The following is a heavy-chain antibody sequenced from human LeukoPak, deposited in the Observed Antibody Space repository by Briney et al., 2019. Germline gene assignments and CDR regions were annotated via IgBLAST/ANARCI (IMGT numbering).Heavy chain of an antibody. V-gene: IGHV4-61*02. CDR2: IYTSGST. CDR3: ARGHSNSGSLQDY. Sequence: PSQTLSLTCTVSGGSISSGSYYWSWNRQPAGKGLEWIGRIYTSGSTNYNPSLKSRVTISVDTSKNQFSLKLSSVTAADTAVYYCARGHSNSGSLQDYWGQGTLVTVSS. CDR1: GGSISSGSYY. J-gene: IGHJ4*02. D-gene: IGHD1-26*01.